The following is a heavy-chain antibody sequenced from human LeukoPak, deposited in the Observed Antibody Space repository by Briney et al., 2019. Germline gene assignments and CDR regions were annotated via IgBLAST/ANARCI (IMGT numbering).Heavy chain of an antibody. D-gene: IGHD5-24*01. J-gene: IGHJ4*02. CDR3: VKRGEMGTIAGFDY. CDR2: VSVSGIST. CDR1: GFTFSSYA. V-gene: IGHV3-23*01. Sequence: GGSLRLSCAASGFTFSSYAMSWVRQAPGKGLEWVSAVSVSGISTYYADSVKGRFTISRDSSKNMLYLQMSSLRAEDTAVYYCVKRGEMGTIAGFDYWGQGTLVTVSS.